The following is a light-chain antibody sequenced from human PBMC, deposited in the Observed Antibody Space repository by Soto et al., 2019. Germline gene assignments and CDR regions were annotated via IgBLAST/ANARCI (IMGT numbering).Light chain of an antibody. CDR1: QSVSSN. V-gene: IGKV3-15*01. CDR3: QQYNNWPPYT. Sequence: EIVMTQSPATLSVSPGERATLSCRASQSVSSNLAWYQHTPGQAPRLLIYGASTRATGIPARFSGSGSGTEFTLTISSLQSEDFAVYYCQQYNNWPPYTFGQGTKLEIK. J-gene: IGKJ2*01. CDR2: GAS.